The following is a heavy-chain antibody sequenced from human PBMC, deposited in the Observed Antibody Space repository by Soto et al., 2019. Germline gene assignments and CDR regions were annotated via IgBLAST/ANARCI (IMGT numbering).Heavy chain of an antibody. CDR2: IKQDGSEK. D-gene: IGHD6-6*01. CDR1: GFTFSSYW. J-gene: IGHJ5*02. Sequence: GGSLRLSCAASGFTFSSYWMSWVRQAPGKGLEWVANIKQDGSEKYYVDSVKGRFTISRDNAKNSLYLQMNSLRAEDTAVYYCARCEQLVLAELGWFDPWGQGTLVTVSS. CDR3: ARCEQLVLAELGWFDP. V-gene: IGHV3-7*01.